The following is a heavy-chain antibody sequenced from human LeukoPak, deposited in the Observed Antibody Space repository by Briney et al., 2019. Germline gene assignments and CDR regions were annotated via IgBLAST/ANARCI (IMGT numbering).Heavy chain of an antibody. CDR3: ARDGTYSSSWWYYFDY. CDR1: GYTFTGYY. CDR2: INPNSGGT. Sequence: GASVKVSCKASGYTFTGYYMHWVRQAPGQGLEWMGWINPNSGGTNYAQKFQGWVTMTRDTSISTAYMELSRLRSDDTAVYYCARDGTYSSSWWYYFDYWGQGTLVTVSS. V-gene: IGHV1-2*04. D-gene: IGHD6-13*01. J-gene: IGHJ4*02.